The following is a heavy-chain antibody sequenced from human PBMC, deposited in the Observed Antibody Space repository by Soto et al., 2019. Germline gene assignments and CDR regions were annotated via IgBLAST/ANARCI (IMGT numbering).Heavy chain of an antibody. CDR2: ISGSGDST. Sequence: GGSLRLSCAASGFTFSSYAMTWVRQAPGKGLEWVSAISGSGDSTYYADSVKGRFTISRDNSKNTLYLQMNSLRAEDTAVYYCARDPGYSSSYWVYYYGMDVWGQGTTVTVSS. CDR1: GFTFSSYA. J-gene: IGHJ6*02. CDR3: ARDPGYSSSYWVYYYGMDV. V-gene: IGHV3-23*01. D-gene: IGHD6-13*01.